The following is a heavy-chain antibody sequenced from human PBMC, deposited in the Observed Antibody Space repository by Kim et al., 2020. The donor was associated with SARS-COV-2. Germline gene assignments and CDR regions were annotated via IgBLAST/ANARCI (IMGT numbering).Heavy chain of an antibody. CDR2: ITAAGTGR. D-gene: IGHD1-1*01. V-gene: IGHV3-23*01. Sequence: GGSLRLSCAASGFSFSNYGFNWIRQAPGRGLEWVSGITAAGTGRFYPESVKGRFTISRDNSRSTLYLQMNSLRAEDTAVYYCAKVKSGTGKYGDWHFDIWGRGTLVTVSS. CDR1: GFSFSNYG. J-gene: IGHJ2*01. CDR3: AKVKSGTGKYGDWHFDI.